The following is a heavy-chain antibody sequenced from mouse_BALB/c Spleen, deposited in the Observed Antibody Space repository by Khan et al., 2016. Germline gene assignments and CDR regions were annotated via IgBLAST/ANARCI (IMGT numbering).Heavy chain of an antibody. J-gene: IGHJ2*01. CDR3: SRTGNYFGY. D-gene: IGHD1-1*02. V-gene: IGHV3-2*02. CDR2: ISSSGIT. CDR1: GYSIPRGFA. Sequence: EVQLQESGPGLVKPSQSLSLSCTVTGYSIPRGFAWNWIRQFPGNKLEWMGYISSSGITSYNPSLKSRITITRTPSKNQFFLQFSSVTTDDSASYYCSRTGNYFGYWGQGTTLTVSS.